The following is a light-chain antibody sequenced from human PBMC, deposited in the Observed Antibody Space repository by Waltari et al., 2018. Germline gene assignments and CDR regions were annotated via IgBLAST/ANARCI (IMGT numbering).Light chain of an antibody. CDR2: GAS. Sequence: EIVLTQSPGTLSLSPGERATLSCSASQTVRTTYLAWYQQKPGQAPTLLIYGASSRATGIPDRFSGSGSGTDFSLTISSLEPEDFAVYCCQQYDISPLPFGGGTRVEIK. CDR3: QQYDISPLP. J-gene: IGKJ4*01. V-gene: IGKV3-20*01. CDR1: QTVRTTY.